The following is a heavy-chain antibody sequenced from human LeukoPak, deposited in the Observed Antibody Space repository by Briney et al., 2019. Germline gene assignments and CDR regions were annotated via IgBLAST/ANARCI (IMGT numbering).Heavy chain of an antibody. CDR2: IYTTGTT. D-gene: IGHD1-26*01. CDR1: RGSIRSYY. V-gene: IGHV4-4*07. J-gene: IGHJ4*02. Sequence: KTSETLSLTCTVSRGSIRSYYWGWVRQPPGKGLEWIGRIYTTGTTQYNPSLKSRVTMSVDPSTNQFSLNLRSMTASDTAVYYCGRQGYTASYYFFDYWSQGTLVAVS. CDR3: GRQGYTASYYFFDY.